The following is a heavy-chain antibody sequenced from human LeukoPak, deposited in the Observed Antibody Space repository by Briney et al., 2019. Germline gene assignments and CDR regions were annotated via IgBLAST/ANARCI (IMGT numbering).Heavy chain of an antibody. J-gene: IGHJ4*02. CDR3: ASDGRYDSSGYLGY. Sequence: SETLSLTCAVYGGSFSGYYWSWIRQPPGKGLEWIGEINHSGSTNYNPSLKSRVTISVDTSKNQFSLKLSSVTAADTAVYYCASDGRYDSSGYLGYWGQGTLVTVSS. CDR2: INHSGST. D-gene: IGHD3-22*01. CDR1: GGSFSGYY. V-gene: IGHV4-34*01.